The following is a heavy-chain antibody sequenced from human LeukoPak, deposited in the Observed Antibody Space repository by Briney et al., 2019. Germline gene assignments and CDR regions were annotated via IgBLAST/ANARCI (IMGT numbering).Heavy chain of an antibody. J-gene: IGHJ4*02. CDR3: ARLLTYCGGDCYQGNFDY. D-gene: IGHD2-21*02. Sequence: GESLKISCKGSGYSFTSYWLGWVRQMPGKGLEWMGIIYPGDSDTRYSPSFQGQVTISADKSISTAYLQWSSLKASDTAMCYCARLLTYCGGDCYQGNFDYWGQGTLVTVSS. CDR2: IYPGDSDT. CDR1: GYSFTSYW. V-gene: IGHV5-51*01.